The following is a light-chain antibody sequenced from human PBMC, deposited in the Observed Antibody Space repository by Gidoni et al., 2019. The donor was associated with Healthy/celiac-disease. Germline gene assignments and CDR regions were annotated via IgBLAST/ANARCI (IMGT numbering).Light chain of an antibody. J-gene: IGKJ1*01. CDR2: DAS. Sequence: DIVLTQSPATLSLSPGERATLSCRASQSVSSYLAWYQQKPGQAPRLLIYDASNRATDIPARFSGSGSGKDFTLTISSLEPEDFAVYYCQQRSNWPWTFGQGTKVEIK. CDR1: QSVSSY. V-gene: IGKV3-11*01. CDR3: QQRSNWPWT.